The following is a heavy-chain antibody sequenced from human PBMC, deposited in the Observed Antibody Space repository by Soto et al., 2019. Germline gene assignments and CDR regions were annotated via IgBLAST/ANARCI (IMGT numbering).Heavy chain of an antibody. CDR1: GFNFNTYA. J-gene: IGHJ3*01. V-gene: IGHV3-23*01. CDR3: AKGKSSNYVSHAFDV. CDR2: ISGGGGSI. Sequence: GGSLRLSCAASGFNFNTYAMSWVRQAPGKGLEWVSGISGGGGSIHCVDSVKGRFTISRDNSKNTLYLQMSSLRGEDTAVYYCAKGKSSNYVSHAFDVWGQGTMVTVSS. D-gene: IGHD3-10*02.